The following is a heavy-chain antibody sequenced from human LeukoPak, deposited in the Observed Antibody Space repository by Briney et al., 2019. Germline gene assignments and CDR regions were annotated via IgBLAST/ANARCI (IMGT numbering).Heavy chain of an antibody. J-gene: IGHJ4*02. V-gene: IGHV3-74*01. CDR1: GFTFGSNY. CDR2: INSDGSNT. CDR3: AKNRRSSSWPSPMRY. D-gene: IGHD6-13*01. Sequence: GGSLRLSCAASGFTFGSNYMHWVRQVPGKGLVWVSRINSDGSNTNYADSVKGRFTISRDNSKNTLYLQMNSLRAEDTAVYYCAKNRRSSSWPSPMRYWGQGTLVTVSS.